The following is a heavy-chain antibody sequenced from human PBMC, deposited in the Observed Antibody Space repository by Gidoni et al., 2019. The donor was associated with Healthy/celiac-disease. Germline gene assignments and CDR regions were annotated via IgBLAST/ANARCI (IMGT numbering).Heavy chain of an antibody. CDR3: ARLSSGWSWMGDY. CDR2: IYPGDSDT. J-gene: IGHJ4*02. CDR1: SYIFTSYW. V-gene: IGHV5-51*01. Sequence: ELQLVQPGAEVKKPGASLKISCKVSSYIFTSYWIGWVRQMPGKGLEWMGIIYPGDSDTRDSPSFQGQGTISADKSISTAYLQWSSLKASDTAMYYCARLSSGWSWMGDYWGQGTLVTVSS. D-gene: IGHD6-19*01.